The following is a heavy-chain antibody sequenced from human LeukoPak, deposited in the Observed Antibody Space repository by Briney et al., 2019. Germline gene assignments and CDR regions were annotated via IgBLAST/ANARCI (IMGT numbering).Heavy chain of an antibody. J-gene: IGHJ4*02. CDR3: ARDRGLGDRAPIDY. Sequence: SVKVSCKASGGTFSSYAISWVRQAPGQGLEWMGRIIPILGIANYAQKSQGRVTITADKSTSTAYMELSSLRSEDTAVYYCARDRGLGDRAPIDYWGQGTLVTVSS. CDR1: GGTFSSYA. D-gene: IGHD2-21*01. CDR2: IIPILGIA. V-gene: IGHV1-69*04.